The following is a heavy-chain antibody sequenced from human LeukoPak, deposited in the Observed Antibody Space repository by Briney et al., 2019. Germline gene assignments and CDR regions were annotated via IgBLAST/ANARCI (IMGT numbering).Heavy chain of an antibody. CDR1: GVSISSSNSY. CDR2: IYYTGNT. V-gene: IGHV4-39*01. Sequence: SETLSLTCSVSGVSISSSNSYWGWIRQPPGKGLEWIGSIYYTGNTYYNASLKSRVTISIDTSKNQFSLKLTSVTAADTAVYYCAKQTGSGLFILPGGQGTLVTVSS. D-gene: IGHD3/OR15-3a*01. J-gene: IGHJ4*02. CDR3: AKQTGSGLFILP.